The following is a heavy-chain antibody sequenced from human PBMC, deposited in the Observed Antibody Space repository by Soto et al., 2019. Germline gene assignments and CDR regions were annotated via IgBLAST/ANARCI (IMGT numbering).Heavy chain of an antibody. J-gene: IGHJ4*02. D-gene: IGHD2-21*02. CDR3: ARDHVAYCGGDCRTFDY. CDR2: ISYDGSNK. V-gene: IGHV3-30-3*01. Sequence: QVQLVESGGGVVQPGRSLRLSCAASGFTFSSYAMHWVRQAPGKGLEWVAVISYDGSNKYYADSVKGRFTISRDNSKNTLYLTMKSMRAEDTAVYYCARDHVAYCGGDCRTFDYWGQGTVVTVSS. CDR1: GFTFSSYA.